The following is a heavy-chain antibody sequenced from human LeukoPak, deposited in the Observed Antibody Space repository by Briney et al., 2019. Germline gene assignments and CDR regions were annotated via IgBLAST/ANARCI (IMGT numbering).Heavy chain of an antibody. J-gene: IGHJ4*02. CDR1: GFTSSSYW. V-gene: IGHV3-74*01. CDR2: INSDGTST. CDR3: ARGAGGYSYG. Sequence: QSGGSLRLSCAASGFTSSSYWMHWVRQVPGKGLVWVSRINSDGTSTTYADSVKGRFTISRDNAKNTLYLQMNSLRAEDTAVYYCARGAGGYSYGWGQGTLVTVSS. D-gene: IGHD5-18*01.